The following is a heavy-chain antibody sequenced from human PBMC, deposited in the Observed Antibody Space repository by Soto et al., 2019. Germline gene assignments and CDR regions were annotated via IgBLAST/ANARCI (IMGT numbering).Heavy chain of an antibody. CDR1: GFTFRNYA. V-gene: IGHV3-23*01. CDR3: AKKSVSSGWYYGSPFDY. CDR2: ISDNDGST. Sequence: HPGGSLRLSCAASGFTFRNYALSWVRQAPGKGLEWVSGISDNDGSTYYADSVKGRFTISRDNSKNTLYLQMNSLRAEDTAVYYCAKKSVSSGWYYGSPFDYWGQGTLVTVSS. D-gene: IGHD6-19*01. J-gene: IGHJ4*02.